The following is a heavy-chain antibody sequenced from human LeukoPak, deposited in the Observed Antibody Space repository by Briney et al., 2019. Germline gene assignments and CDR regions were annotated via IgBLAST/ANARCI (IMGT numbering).Heavy chain of an antibody. D-gene: IGHD4-17*01. CDR2: IKEDGSEK. CDR1: GFSFSNYW. Sequence: PGGSLRLSCAVSGFSFSNYWMSWVRQAPGKGLEWVGHIKEDGSEKNYVDSVKGRFTISRDNAKNPLYLQMNSLRAEDTAVYYCVRDESAVPTFRFDYWGQGTLVTVSS. J-gene: IGHJ4*02. V-gene: IGHV3-7*01. CDR3: VRDESAVPTFRFDY.